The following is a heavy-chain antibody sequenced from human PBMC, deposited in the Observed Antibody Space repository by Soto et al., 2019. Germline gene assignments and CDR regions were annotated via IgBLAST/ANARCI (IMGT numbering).Heavy chain of an antibody. Sequence: PGGSLRLSCVASGFTFSSSAMSWVRQAPGKGLEWISAISGGGSSTYYADSVKGRFAISRDNPKDTLYLQMSSLRAEDTALYYCVKGSSTYRPYYFDYWGQGALVTVSS. J-gene: IGHJ4*02. V-gene: IGHV3-23*01. D-gene: IGHD2-2*01. CDR3: VKGSSTYRPYYFDY. CDR1: GFTFSSSA. CDR2: ISGGGSST.